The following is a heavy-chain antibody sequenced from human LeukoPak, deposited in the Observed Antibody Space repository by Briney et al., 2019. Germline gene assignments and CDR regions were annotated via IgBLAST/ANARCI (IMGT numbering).Heavy chain of an antibody. CDR2: ISSSSSYI. Sequence: GGPLRLSCAASGFTFSSYSMNWVRQAPGKGLEWVSSISSSSSYIYYADSVKGRFTISRDNAKNSLYLQMNSLRAEDTAVYYCARWYSSAAYAFDIWGQGTMVTVSS. V-gene: IGHV3-21*01. CDR3: ARWYSSAAYAFDI. J-gene: IGHJ3*02. D-gene: IGHD6-25*01. CDR1: GFTFSSYS.